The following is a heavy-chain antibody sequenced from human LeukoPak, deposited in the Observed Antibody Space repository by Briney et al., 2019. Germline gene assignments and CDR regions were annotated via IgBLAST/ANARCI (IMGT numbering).Heavy chain of an antibody. CDR3: ARDSARGYSYGYNAFDI. V-gene: IGHV1-18*01. D-gene: IGHD5-18*01. CDR1: GYNFRNYG. CDR2: NTAGNGNT. Sequence: ASVKVSCKASGYNFRNYGIGWVRQAPRQGLEWMGWNTAGNGNTNYAQKVQGRVTMTTDTSTSTAYMELRSLRSDDTAVYFCARDSARGYSYGYNAFDIWGQGTMVTVSS. J-gene: IGHJ3*02.